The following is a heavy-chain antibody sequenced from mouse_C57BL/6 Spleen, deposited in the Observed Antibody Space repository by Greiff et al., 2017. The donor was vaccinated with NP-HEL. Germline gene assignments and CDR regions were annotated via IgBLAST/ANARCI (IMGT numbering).Heavy chain of an antibody. D-gene: IGHD2-3*01. CDR2: ISYDGSN. V-gene: IGHV3-6*01. CDR3: ARDGYYRYFDY. CDR1: GYSITSGYY. J-gene: IGHJ2*01. Sequence: EVKLMESGPGLVKPSQSLSLTCSVTGYSITSGYYWNWIRQFPGNKLEWMGYISYDGSNNYNPSLKNRISITRDTSKNQFFLKLNSVTTEDTATYYCARDGYYRYFDYWGQGTTLTVSS.